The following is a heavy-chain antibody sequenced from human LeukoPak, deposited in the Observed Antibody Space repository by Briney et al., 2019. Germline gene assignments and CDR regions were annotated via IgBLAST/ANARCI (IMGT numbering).Heavy chain of an antibody. CDR3: ARETSGTYYNPLGYMDV. D-gene: IGHD3-10*01. V-gene: IGHV4-4*07. Sequence: PSETLSLTCTVSGGSISIYYWNWIRQPAGKGLEWIGRIFTSGITNYNPSLKSRVTMSVDTSKNQSSLNLRSVIAADTAIYYCARETSGTYYNPLGYMDVWGKGTTVTVSS. CDR1: GGSISIYY. J-gene: IGHJ6*03. CDR2: IFTSGIT.